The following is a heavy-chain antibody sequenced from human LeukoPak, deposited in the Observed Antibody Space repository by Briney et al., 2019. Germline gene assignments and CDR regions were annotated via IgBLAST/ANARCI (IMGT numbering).Heavy chain of an antibody. Sequence: GASVKVSCKASGYTFTSYYMHWVRQAPGQGLEWMGIINPSGGSTSYAQKFQGRVTMTRDTSTSTVYMELSSPRSEDTAVYYCARGEYYYDSSGYYFDYWGQGTLVTVSS. V-gene: IGHV1-46*01. CDR2: INPSGGST. J-gene: IGHJ4*02. CDR1: GYTFTSYY. CDR3: ARGEYYYDSSGYYFDY. D-gene: IGHD3-22*01.